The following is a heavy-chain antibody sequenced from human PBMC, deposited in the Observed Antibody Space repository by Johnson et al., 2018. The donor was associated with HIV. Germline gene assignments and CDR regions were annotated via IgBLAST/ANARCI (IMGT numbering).Heavy chain of an antibody. CDR2: ISYDGSNK. Sequence: QVQLVESGGGLVQPGGSLRLSCAASGFTFSSYAMHWVRQAPGKGLEWVAVISYDGSNKYYADSVKGRFTISRDNSKNTLYLQMNSLRAEDTAVYYCAKVAAAMGTDAFDIWGQGTMVTVSS. CDR3: AKVAAAMGTDAFDI. CDR1: GFTFSSYA. D-gene: IGHD5-18*01. V-gene: IGHV3-30-3*01. J-gene: IGHJ3*02.